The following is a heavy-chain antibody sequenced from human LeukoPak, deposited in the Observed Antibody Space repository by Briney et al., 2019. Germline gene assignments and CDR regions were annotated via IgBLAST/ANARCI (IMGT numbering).Heavy chain of an antibody. D-gene: IGHD6-6*01. Sequence: GGSLRLSCAASGLTFSTYSMDWVRQAPGKGLEWVSYISSSSSTIYYADSVKGRFTISRDNAKNSLHLQMNTLRDEDTAVYYCAREYSSSSGKALDYWGQGTLVTVSS. V-gene: IGHV3-48*02. CDR1: GLTFSTYS. J-gene: IGHJ4*02. CDR2: ISSSSSTI. CDR3: AREYSSSSGKALDY.